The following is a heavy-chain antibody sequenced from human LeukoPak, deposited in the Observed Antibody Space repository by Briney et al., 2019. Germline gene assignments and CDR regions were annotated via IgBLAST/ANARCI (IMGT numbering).Heavy chain of an antibody. CDR1: GFTFSSYG. J-gene: IGHJ4*02. D-gene: IGHD3-22*01. CDR2: ISGSGGST. CDR3: ATQVYYYDSSGYYYAY. Sequence: GGSLRLSCAASGFTFSSYGMSWVCQAPGKGLEWVSAISGSGGSTYYADSVKGRFTISRDNSKNTLYLQINSLRAEDTAVYYCATQVYYYDSSGYYYAYWGQGTLVTVSS. V-gene: IGHV3-23*01.